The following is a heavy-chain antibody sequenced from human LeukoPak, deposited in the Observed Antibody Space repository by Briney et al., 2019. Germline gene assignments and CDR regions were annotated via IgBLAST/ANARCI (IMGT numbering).Heavy chain of an antibody. V-gene: IGHV3-21*01. Sequence: GGSLRLSCAASGFTFSSYSMNWVRQAPGKGLEWVSSISSSSSYIYYADSVKGRFTISRDNAKNSPYLQMNSLRAEDTAVYYCARVIWFRESDYWGQGTLVTVSS. CDR3: ARVIWFRESDY. J-gene: IGHJ4*02. CDR2: ISSSSSYI. D-gene: IGHD3-10*01. CDR1: GFTFSSYS.